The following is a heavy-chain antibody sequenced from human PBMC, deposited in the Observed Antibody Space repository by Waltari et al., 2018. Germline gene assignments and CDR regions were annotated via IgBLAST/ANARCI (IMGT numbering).Heavy chain of an antibody. CDR3: TLPASGSYGFDY. J-gene: IGHJ4*02. D-gene: IGHD3-16*01. Sequence: EVQLLESGGGLVRPGRSLRLSCAASGLTFSNYAFSWVRQAPGKGLQWVSAISGRGDSPYYADSVKGRFTISRDNPKKPLYLQMNSLRAADTAVYYCTLPASGSYGFDYWGQGTLVTVSS. V-gene: IGHV3-23*01. CDR2: ISGRGDSP. CDR1: GLTFSNYA.